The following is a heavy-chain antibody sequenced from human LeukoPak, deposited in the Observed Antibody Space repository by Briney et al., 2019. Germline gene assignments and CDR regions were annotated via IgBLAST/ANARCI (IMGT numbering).Heavy chain of an antibody. CDR3: ARMRVADAFDI. Sequence: ASETLSLTCAVSGGSISSGGYSWSWIRQPPGKGLEWIGYIYHSGSTYYNPSLKSRVTISVDTSKNQFSLKLSSVTAADTAVYYCARMRVADAFDIWGQGTMVTVSS. V-gene: IGHV4-30-2*05. CDR1: GGSISSGGYS. J-gene: IGHJ3*02. CDR2: IYHSGST.